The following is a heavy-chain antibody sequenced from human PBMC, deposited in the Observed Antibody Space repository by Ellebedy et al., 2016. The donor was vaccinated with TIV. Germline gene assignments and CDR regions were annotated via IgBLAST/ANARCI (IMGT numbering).Heavy chain of an antibody. CDR3: ARTVVAANNWFDP. CDR2: IYASGGT. CDR1: GASIGDYY. J-gene: IGHJ5*02. D-gene: IGHD2-15*01. V-gene: IGHV4-4*07. Sequence: MPSETLSLTCTVSGASIGDYYWAWVRQTAGKGLEWIGQIYASGGTDYNPSLKSRVTMSLDTSNNQFSLRLTSVTAADTAVYYCARTVVAANNWFDPWGQGTLVTVSS.